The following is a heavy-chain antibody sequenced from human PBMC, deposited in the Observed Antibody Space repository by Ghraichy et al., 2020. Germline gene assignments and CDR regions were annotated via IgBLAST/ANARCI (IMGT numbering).Heavy chain of an antibody. CDR2: IYHTGST. V-gene: IGHV4-4*02. CDR3: ARDRPRELPGCSDAFDL. J-gene: IGHJ3*01. CDR1: GGSISSSNW. D-gene: IGHD1-26*01. Sequence: SETLSLTCAVSGGSISSSNWWSWVRRSPGKGLEWIGEIYHTGSTYYNPSLRSRVTISVDTSKNQFSLQLNSVTAADTAVYYCARDRPRELPGCSDAFDLWGQGTMVTVSS.